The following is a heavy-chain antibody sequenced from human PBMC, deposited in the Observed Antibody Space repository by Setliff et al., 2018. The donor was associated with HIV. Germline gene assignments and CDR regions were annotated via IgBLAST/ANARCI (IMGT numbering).Heavy chain of an antibody. CDR2: INHRGST. CDR1: GGSFSDYY. CDR3: ARGFRYYDYVWGSYRPYYFDY. J-gene: IGHJ4*02. V-gene: IGHV4-34*01. Sequence: SETLSLTCAVYGGSFSDYYWTWIRQSPGEGLEWIGEINHRGSTNYNPSLKSRVTISVDTSKNQFSLKLSSVTAADTAVYYCARGFRYYDYVWGSYRPYYFDYWGQGTLVTVSS. D-gene: IGHD3-16*02.